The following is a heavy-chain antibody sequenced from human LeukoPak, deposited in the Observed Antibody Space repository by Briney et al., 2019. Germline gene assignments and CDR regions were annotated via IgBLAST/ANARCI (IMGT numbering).Heavy chain of an antibody. CDR1: GFTFSNYW. V-gene: IGHV3-7*01. D-gene: IGHD1-1*01. CDR3: AACSDLTLTGAACALDI. J-gene: IGHJ3*02. CDR2: IKTDGSEK. Sequence: GGSLRLSCEGSGFTFSNYWMGWVRQAPGKGLQWVANIKTDGSEKYYVDSVKGRFTISRDNAKNSLYLQMNSLRAEDTAVYYCAACSDLTLTGAACALDIWGQGTMVTVSP.